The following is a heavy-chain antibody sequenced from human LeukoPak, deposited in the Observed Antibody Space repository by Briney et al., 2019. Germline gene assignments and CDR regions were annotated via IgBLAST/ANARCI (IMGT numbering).Heavy chain of an antibody. D-gene: IGHD3-22*01. V-gene: IGHV1-69*05. Sequence: ASVKVSCKASGGTFSSYAISWVRQAPGQGLEWMGGIIPIFGTANYAQKFQGRVTITTDESTGTAYMELSSLRSEDTAVYYCAREINYDSSGFLGYFDYWGQGTLVTVSS. CDR2: IIPIFGTA. CDR1: GGTFSSYA. CDR3: AREINYDSSGFLGYFDY. J-gene: IGHJ4*02.